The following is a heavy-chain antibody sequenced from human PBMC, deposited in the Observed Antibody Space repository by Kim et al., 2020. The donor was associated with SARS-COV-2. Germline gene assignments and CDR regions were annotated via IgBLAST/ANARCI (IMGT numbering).Heavy chain of an antibody. J-gene: IGHJ4*02. Sequence: SETLSLTCTVSGGSISSYYWSWIRQPAGKGLEWIGRIYTSGSTNYNPSLKSRVTMSVDTSKNQFSLKLSSVTAADTAVYYCARDQRDSSGYFPSYWGQGTLVTVSS. CDR2: IYTSGST. D-gene: IGHD3-22*01. CDR1: GGSISSYY. CDR3: ARDQRDSSGYFPSY. V-gene: IGHV4-4*07.